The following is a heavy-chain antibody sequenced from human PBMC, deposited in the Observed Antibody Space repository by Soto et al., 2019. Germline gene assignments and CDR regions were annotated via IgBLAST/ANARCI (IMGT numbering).Heavy chain of an antibody. CDR1: GYTFTSHY. CDR3: AGGHSNYSPPHYYYYDMDF. J-gene: IGHJ6*02. V-gene: IGHV1-46*01. D-gene: IGHD4-4*01. CDR2: INPSGGST. Sequence: ASVKVSCKASGYTFTSHYMHWVRQAPGQGLEWMGMINPSGGSTSYAQKFQGSVTMTGDTSPSTVYMELNSLSSEDTAVYYGAGGHSNYSPPHYYYYDMDFWGRGTTVTVSS.